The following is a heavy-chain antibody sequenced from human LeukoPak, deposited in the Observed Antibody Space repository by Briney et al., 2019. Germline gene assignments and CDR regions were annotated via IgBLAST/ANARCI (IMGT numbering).Heavy chain of an antibody. D-gene: IGHD5-24*01. CDR1: GYTFTSYY. J-gene: IGHJ3*02. V-gene: IGHV1-46*01. CDR2: INPSGGST. CDR3: ARATQMAPTNHDAFDI. Sequence: GASVKVSCKASGYTFTSYYMHWVRQAPGQGLEWMGIINPSGGSTSYAQKFQGRVTITADKSTSTAYMELSSLRSEDTAVYYCARATQMAPTNHDAFDIWGQGTMVTVSS.